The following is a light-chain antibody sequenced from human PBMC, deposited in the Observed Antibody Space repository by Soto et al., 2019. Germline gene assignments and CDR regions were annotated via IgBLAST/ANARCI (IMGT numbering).Light chain of an antibody. CDR2: KAS. CDR3: QQYSGYWT. Sequence: DIQMTQSPSTLSASVGDRVTITCRASQSISSWLAWYQQKPGKAPKILIYKASTLQSGVPSRFSGSGSGTEFTLTISSLQPDDFATYYCQQYSGYWTFGQGTKVEIK. CDR1: QSISSW. V-gene: IGKV1-5*03. J-gene: IGKJ1*01.